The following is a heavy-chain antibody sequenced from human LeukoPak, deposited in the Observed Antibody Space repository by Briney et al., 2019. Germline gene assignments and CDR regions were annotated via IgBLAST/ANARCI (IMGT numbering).Heavy chain of an antibody. Sequence: SQTLSLTCTVSGGSISSGSYCWSWIRQPAGKGLEWIGRIYTSGSTNYNPSLKSRVTISVDTSKNQFSLKLSSVTAADTAVYYCAGTTLHYWYFDLWGRGTLVTVSS. D-gene: IGHD4-11*01. CDR2: IYTSGST. V-gene: IGHV4-61*02. CDR3: AGTTLHYWYFDL. J-gene: IGHJ2*01. CDR1: GGSISSGSYC.